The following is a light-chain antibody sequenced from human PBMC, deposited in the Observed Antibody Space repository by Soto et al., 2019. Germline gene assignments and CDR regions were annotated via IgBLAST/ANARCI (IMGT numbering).Light chain of an antibody. CDR2: EVS. CDR1: SSDVGGYNY. J-gene: IGLJ1*01. Sequence: QSVLTQPASVSGSPGQSITISCTGTSSDVGGYNYVSWYLQHPGKAPKLMIYEVSNRPSGVSNRFSGSKSGNTASLTISGLQAEDEAEYYCSSYTISSRYVFGTGTKLTVL. CDR3: SSYTISSRYV. V-gene: IGLV2-14*01.